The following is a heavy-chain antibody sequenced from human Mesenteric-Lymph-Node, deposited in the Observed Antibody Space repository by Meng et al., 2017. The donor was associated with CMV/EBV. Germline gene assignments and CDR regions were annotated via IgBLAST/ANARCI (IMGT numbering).Heavy chain of an antibody. CDR3: ARGDHSSGHMNYYYDSSGYYFSF. D-gene: IGHD3-22*01. CDR1: YA. Sequence: YAISWIRQAPGQGPEWLGGIIPALDKPNYAQKFQGRVTLTADKYTNTAFMELISLRSEDTAVYYCARGDHSSGHMNYYYDSSGYYFSFWGQGTLVTVSS. J-gene: IGHJ4*02. CDR2: IIPALDKP. V-gene: IGHV1-69*10.